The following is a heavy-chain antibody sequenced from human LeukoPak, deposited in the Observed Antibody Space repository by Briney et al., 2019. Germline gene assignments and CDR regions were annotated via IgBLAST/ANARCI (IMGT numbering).Heavy chain of an antibody. Sequence: SGPTLVKPTQTLMLTCTFSGFSLSTSGVGAGWIRQPPGKALEWLALIYWDDDKRYSPSLKSRLTITKDTSKNQVVLTMTNMDPVDTATYYCAHLYGSGSLVDWGQGTLVTVSS. J-gene: IGHJ4*02. CDR3: AHLYGSGSLVD. CDR1: GFSLSTSGVG. CDR2: IYWDDDK. D-gene: IGHD3-10*01. V-gene: IGHV2-5*02.